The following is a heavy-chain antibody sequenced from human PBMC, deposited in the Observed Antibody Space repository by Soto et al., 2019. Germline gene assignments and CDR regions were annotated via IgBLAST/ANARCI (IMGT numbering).Heavy chain of an antibody. CDR2: IRFDGSNK. D-gene: IGHD3-10*01. CDR3: AIHRGFREPTDY. Sequence: QVQLVESGGGVVQPGRSLRLSCAGIGFTFRTYDMHWVRQAPGKGLEWVALIRFDGSNKYYTDSVKGRFTISRDNSNITLYLQMNGVKGEDTAVYYCAIHRGFREPTDYWGQGVLVTVSS. CDR1: GFTFRTYD. J-gene: IGHJ4*02. V-gene: IGHV3-33*03.